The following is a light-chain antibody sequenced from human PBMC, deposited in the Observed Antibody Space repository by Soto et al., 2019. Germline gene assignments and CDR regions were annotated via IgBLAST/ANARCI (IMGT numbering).Light chain of an antibody. J-gene: IGKJ4*01. V-gene: IGKV1-39*01. CDR2: AAS. Sequence: DIQMTQTPSSLSASAGDRVSITCRASQSISRYLNWYQQKPGKAPKLLIYAASSLHSGVPSRFSGSGSGTDFTLTISSLRPEDCATYYCQQSYSTPLSFGGGTKVDIK. CDR1: QSISRY. CDR3: QQSYSTPLS.